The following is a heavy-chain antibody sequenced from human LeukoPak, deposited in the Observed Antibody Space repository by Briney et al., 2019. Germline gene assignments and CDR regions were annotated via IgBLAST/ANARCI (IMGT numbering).Heavy chain of an antibody. CDR2: INHSGST. V-gene: IGHV4-34*01. J-gene: IGHJ1*01. D-gene: IGHD3-22*01. CDR3: ARGAYYYDSSGYYHKYFQH. Sequence: SETLSLTCAVYGGSFSGYYWSWVRQPPGKGLEWIGEINHSGSTNYNPSLKSRVTISVDTSKNQFSLKLSSVTAADTAVYYCARGAYYYDSSGYYHKYFQHWGQGTLVTVSS. CDR1: GGSFSGYY.